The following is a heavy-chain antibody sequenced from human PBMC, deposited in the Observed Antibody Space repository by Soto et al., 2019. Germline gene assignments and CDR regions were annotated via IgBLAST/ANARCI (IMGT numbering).Heavy chain of an antibody. J-gene: IGHJ4*02. CDR2: ISVDGSNT. CDR1: GFTFSNYA. V-gene: IGHV3-30-3*01. Sequence: QVHLVESGGGVVQPGRSLTLSCAASGFTFSNYAMNWVRQAPGRRPEWVAAISVDGSNTNYADSVKGRFTFSRDNSKNTLSLQMNSLRAEDTAVYYCARDFGYWGQGTLVTVSS. CDR3: ARDFGY.